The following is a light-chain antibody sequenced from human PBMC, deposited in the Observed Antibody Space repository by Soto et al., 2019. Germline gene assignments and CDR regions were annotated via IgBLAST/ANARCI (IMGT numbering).Light chain of an antibody. CDR1: QSVSSSY. J-gene: IGKJ5*01. Sequence: EIVLTQSPGTLSLSPGERAALSCRASQSVSSSYLAWYQQKIGQAPRLLIYGASSRATGIPDRFSRSGSGTDFSLTISRLEPEDFALYFCQQFGSSPITFGHGTRLEI. CDR3: QQFGSSPIT. CDR2: GAS. V-gene: IGKV3-20*01.